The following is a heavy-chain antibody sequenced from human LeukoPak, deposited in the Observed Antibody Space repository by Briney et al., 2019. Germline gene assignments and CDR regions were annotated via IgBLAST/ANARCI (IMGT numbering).Heavy chain of an antibody. D-gene: IGHD5-18*01. CDR3: VTDTSMGGLFDY. CDR2: ISSSSNTI. CDR1: GFTFSSYS. Sequence: PGGSLRLSCAASGFTFSSYSMNWVRQAPGKGLEWVSYISSSSNTIYYADSVKGRFTISRDNAKNFLYLQMNSLRDEDTALYYCVTDTSMGGLFDYWGQGTLVTVSS. V-gene: IGHV3-48*02. J-gene: IGHJ4*02.